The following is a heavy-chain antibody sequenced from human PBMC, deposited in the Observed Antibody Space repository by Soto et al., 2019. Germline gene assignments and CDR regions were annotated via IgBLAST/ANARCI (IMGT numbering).Heavy chain of an antibody. J-gene: IGHJ4*02. CDR2: IYPGDSDI. D-gene: IGHD3-22*01. CDR3: ARQRALDSSGHYSDY. Sequence: GESLKISCKGSGYSFITYWIGWVRQVPGKGLEWMGIIYPGDSDIRYSPSFQGQVTISADRSISTAYLQWTSLKASDTAMYYCARQRALDSSGHYSDYWGQGTLVTSPQ. CDR1: GYSFITYW. V-gene: IGHV5-51*01.